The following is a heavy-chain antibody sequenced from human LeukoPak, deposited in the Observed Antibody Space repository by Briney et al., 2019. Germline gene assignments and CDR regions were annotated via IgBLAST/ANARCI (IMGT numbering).Heavy chain of an antibody. V-gene: IGHV3-21*06. CDR1: GFAFSSYT. CDR3: LRGDSRDF. D-gene: IGHD3-22*01. Sequence: GGSLRLSFAACGFAFSSYTMDWARQAPGKGLEWVASINRGGTRTHYAFSVKGRFTISRDNAEDVRELQMNGRRCEGAAVYYCLRGDSRDFWGQGTVVTVSS. J-gene: IGHJ4*02. CDR2: INRGGTRT.